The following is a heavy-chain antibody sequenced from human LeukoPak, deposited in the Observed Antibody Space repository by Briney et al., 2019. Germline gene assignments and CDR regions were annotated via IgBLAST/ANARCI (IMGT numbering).Heavy chain of an antibody. CDR3: ARGGMVRTRSLPYYYYMDV. Sequence: SVTVSCKASGGTFSSYAISWVRQAPGEGVEWMGGIIPIFGTANYAQKLQGRVTITADESTSTAYMELSSLRSEDTAVYYCARGGMVRTRSLPYYYYMDVWGKGTTVTISS. V-gene: IGHV1-69*13. D-gene: IGHD3-10*01. CDR1: GGTFSSYA. CDR2: IIPIFGTA. J-gene: IGHJ6*03.